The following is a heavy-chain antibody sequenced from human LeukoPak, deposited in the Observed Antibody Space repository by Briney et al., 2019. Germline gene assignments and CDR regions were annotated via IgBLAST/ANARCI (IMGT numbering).Heavy chain of an antibody. Sequence: SETLSLTCAVSGGSISSSNWWSWVRQPPGKGLEWIGEIYHSGSTNYNPSLKSRVTISVDKSKNQFSLKLSSVTAADTAVYYCARALLDYDFWSGYYFDYWGQGTLVTVSS. CDR2: IYHSGST. D-gene: IGHD3-3*01. J-gene: IGHJ4*02. V-gene: IGHV4-4*02. CDR3: ARALLDYDFWSGYYFDY. CDR1: GGSISSSNW.